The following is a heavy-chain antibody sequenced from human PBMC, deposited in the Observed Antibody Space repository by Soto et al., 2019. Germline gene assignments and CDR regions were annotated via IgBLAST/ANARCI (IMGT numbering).Heavy chain of an antibody. Sequence: QVQLVQSGAEVKQPGSSVKVSCKASGDTFSSYTISWVRQAPGQGLEWMGEVIPMFGTTNYPRNFQGRVTITADESTRTAYMDLSCLTSGDTAIYYCARDGSYDNSGYSNFGYWGQGTLVTVSS. J-gene: IGHJ4*02. CDR1: GDTFSSYT. CDR3: ARDGSYDNSGYSNFGY. CDR2: VIPMFGTT. D-gene: IGHD3-22*01. V-gene: IGHV1-69*01.